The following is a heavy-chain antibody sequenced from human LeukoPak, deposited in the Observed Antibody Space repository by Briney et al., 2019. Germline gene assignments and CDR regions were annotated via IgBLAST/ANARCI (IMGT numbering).Heavy chain of an antibody. CDR3: ARGNYGDYADY. Sequence: PGGSLRLSCAASGFTFSNYGMSWVRQAPGKGLEWVSSISSSSSYIYYADSVKGRFTISRDNAKNSLYLQMNSLRAEDTAVYYCARGNYGDYADYWGQGTLVTVSS. CDR1: GFTFSNYG. D-gene: IGHD4-17*01. V-gene: IGHV3-21*01. CDR2: ISSSSSYI. J-gene: IGHJ4*02.